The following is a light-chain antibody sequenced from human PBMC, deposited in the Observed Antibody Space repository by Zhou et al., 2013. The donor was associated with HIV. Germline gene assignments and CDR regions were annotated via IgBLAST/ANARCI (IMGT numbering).Light chain of an antibody. Sequence: DIQMTQSPSSLSASVGDTVTITCRASQSISSYLNWYQQKPGKAPKLLIYGASTLQSGVPSRFSGIGSGTDFTLIIRDLQPEDFATYYCQQSYATQGFGGGTRVDIK. J-gene: IGKJ4*01. CDR2: GAS. CDR3: QQSYATQG. V-gene: IGKV1-39*01. CDR1: QSISSY.